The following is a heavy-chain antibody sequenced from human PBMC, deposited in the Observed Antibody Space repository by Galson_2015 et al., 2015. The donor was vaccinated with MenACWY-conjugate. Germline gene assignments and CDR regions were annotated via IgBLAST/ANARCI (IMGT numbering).Heavy chain of an antibody. CDR3: ARDLSSVWYSALDF. Sequence: SLRLSCAASGFTFSHHGMNWVRQAPGKGLEWLSYISSSGGTIYYADSLKGRFSISRDNAEDSLYLQMNSLRPEDTAVYYCARDLSSVWYSALDFWGHGTLVTVSS. J-gene: IGHJ3*01. CDR2: ISSSGGTI. CDR1: GFTFSHHG. V-gene: IGHV3-48*03. D-gene: IGHD6-13*01.